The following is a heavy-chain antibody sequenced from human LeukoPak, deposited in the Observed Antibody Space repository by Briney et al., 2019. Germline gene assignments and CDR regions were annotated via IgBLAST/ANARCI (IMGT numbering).Heavy chain of an antibody. D-gene: IGHD6-13*01. J-gene: IGHJ4*02. V-gene: IGHV4-4*02. CDR2: INHSGST. CDR1: GGSISSSNW. CDR3: ARGGQQLVDY. Sequence: PSETLSLTCAVSGGSISSSNWWSWVRQSPGKGLEWIGEINHSGSTNYNPSLKSRATISVDTSKNQFSLELSSVTAADTAVYYCARGGQQLVDYWGQGTLVTVSS.